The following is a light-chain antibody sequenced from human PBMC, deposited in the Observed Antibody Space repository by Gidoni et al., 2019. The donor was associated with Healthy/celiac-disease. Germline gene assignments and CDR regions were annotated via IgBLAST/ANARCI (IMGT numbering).Light chain of an antibody. J-gene: IGKJ1*01. Sequence: DIQMTQSPSSLYASVGYRVTITCRASQSISSYLNWYQQKPGKAPKLLIYAASSLQSGVPSRFSGSGSGTDFTLTISSLQPEDFATYYCQQSYSTPQTFGQGTKVEIK. CDR1: QSISSY. CDR2: AAS. V-gene: IGKV1-39*01. CDR3: QQSYSTPQT.